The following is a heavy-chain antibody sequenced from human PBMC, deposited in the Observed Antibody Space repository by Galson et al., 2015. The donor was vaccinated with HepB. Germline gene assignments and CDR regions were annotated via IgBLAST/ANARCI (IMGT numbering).Heavy chain of an antibody. J-gene: IGHJ4*02. Sequence: SLRLSCAASGFTFSSSSMHWVRQAPGKGLEWVSGIGSSDGRTYYADSVKGRFTISRDNSKNTLYLHMNSLSVEDTAFYYCGSGVGHEYWGQGTLVTVSS. V-gene: IGHV3-23*01. CDR3: GSGVGHEY. D-gene: IGHD3-10*01. CDR1: GFTFSSSS. CDR2: IGSSDGRT.